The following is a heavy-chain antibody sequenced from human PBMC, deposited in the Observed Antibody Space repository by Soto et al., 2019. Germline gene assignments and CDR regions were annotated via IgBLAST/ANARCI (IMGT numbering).Heavy chain of an antibody. Sequence: QVQLVQSGAEVKKPGASVKVSCKASGYTFTSYDINWVRQATGQGLEWMGWINPNSGNTGYAQKFQGRVNMTRNTSISTADMELSSLRSEDTAVYYCARRGYSSSWYYYYYYGMDVWGQGTTVTVSS. J-gene: IGHJ6*02. CDR2: INPNSGNT. CDR1: GYTFTSYD. V-gene: IGHV1-8*01. CDR3: ARRGYSSSWYYYYYYGMDV. D-gene: IGHD6-13*01.